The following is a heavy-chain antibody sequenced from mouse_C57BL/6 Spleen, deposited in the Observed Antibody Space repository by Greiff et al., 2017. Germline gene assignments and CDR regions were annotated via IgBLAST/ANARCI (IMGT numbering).Heavy chain of an antibody. Sequence: QVQLQQSGAELVRPGASVTLSCKASGYTFTDYEMHWVKQTPVHGLEWIGAIDPETGGTAYNQKFKGKAILTADKSSSTAYMELRSLTSEDSAVYYCTRLLITTVHYYAMDYWGQGTSVTVSS. J-gene: IGHJ4*01. CDR3: TRLLITTVHYYAMDY. CDR2: IDPETGGT. D-gene: IGHD1-1*01. CDR1: GYTFTDYE. V-gene: IGHV1-15*01.